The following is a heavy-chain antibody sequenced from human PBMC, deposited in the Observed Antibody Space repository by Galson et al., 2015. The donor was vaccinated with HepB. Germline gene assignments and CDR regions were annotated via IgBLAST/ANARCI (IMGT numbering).Heavy chain of an antibody. J-gene: IGHJ4*02. CDR2: ISGSGGST. CDR3: AAAPIQLWPYFDY. V-gene: IGHV3-23*01. Sequence: SLRLSCAASGFTFSSYAMSWVRQAPGKGLEWVSAISGSGGSTYYADSVKGRFTISRDNSKNTLYLQMNSLRAEDTAVYYCAAAPIQLWPYFDYWGQGTLFTVSS. D-gene: IGHD5-18*01. CDR1: GFTFSSYA.